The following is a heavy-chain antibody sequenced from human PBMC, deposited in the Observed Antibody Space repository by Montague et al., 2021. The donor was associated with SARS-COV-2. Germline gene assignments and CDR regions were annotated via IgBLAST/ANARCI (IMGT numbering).Heavy chain of an antibody. V-gene: IGHV4-61*02. D-gene: IGHD3-22*01. CDR2: IYTSGGT. CDR3: ARGRGGYYDSSGYYRTGAALDL. Sequence: TLSLTCTVSDDSISSGTYYWSWIRQPAGKGLEWLGRIYTSGGTTYNPSLKSRVAISVDTSKNQFSLKLSSVTAADTAVYYCARGRGGYYDSSGYYRTGAALDLWGQGTMVTVSS. CDR1: DDSISSGTYY. J-gene: IGHJ3*01.